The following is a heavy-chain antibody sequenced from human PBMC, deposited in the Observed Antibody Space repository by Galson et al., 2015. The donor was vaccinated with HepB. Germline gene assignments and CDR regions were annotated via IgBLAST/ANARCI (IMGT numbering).Heavy chain of an antibody. CDR2: IWYDGSNK. CDR3: ARDSDCSGTSCFDY. V-gene: IGHV3-33*01. J-gene: IGHJ4*02. D-gene: IGHD2-2*01. CDR1: GFTFSSYG. Sequence: SLRLSCAASGFTFSSYGMHWVRQAPGKGLEWVAVIWYDGSNKYYADSVKGRFTISRDNSKNTLYLQMNSLRAEDTAVYYCARDSDCSGTSCFDYWGQGTLVTVSS.